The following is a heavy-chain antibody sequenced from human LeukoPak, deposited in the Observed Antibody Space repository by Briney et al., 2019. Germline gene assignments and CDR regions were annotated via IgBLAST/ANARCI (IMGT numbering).Heavy chain of an antibody. J-gene: IGHJ4*02. CDR1: GYYFSTHW. CDR2: IYPADSDI. CDR3: AGLRREYDLLSGMSY. V-gene: IGHV5-51*01. D-gene: IGHD3-3*01. Sequence: GESLKISFQASGYYFSTHWIAWVRQMPGKGLEWKGMIYPADSDIRYSPSFEGQVTISADKSFNTAFLQWTSLKASDTAMYYCAGLRREYDLLSGMSYWGQGTLVSVSS.